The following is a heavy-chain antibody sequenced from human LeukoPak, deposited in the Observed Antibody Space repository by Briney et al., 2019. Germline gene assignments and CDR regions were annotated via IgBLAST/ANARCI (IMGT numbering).Heavy chain of an antibody. CDR2: IYYSGSS. D-gene: IGHD5-18*01. V-gene: IGHV4-39*01. Sequence: PSETLSLTCNVSGASIRGGRNYWGWIRQSPGKGLEWIGSIYYSGSSSYNPSLQSRVSISVDTSKNHISLKVLSLTAADTALYYCARHVSGSAMMHYFDCWGQGNLVTVSS. CDR1: GASIRGGRNY. J-gene: IGHJ4*02. CDR3: ARHVSGSAMMHYFDC.